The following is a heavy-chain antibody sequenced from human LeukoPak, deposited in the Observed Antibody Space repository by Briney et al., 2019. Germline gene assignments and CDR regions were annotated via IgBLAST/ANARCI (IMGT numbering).Heavy chain of an antibody. J-gene: IGHJ4*02. D-gene: IGHD6-19*01. V-gene: IGHV3-23*01. CDR2: ISGNGGST. Sequence: GGSLRLSCTASGFTFSSYAMSWVRQAPGKGLEWVSAISGNGGSTYYADSVKGRFTISRDNSKNTLYLQMNGLRAEDTTVYYCAKGGSSGWPFDYWGQGTLVTVSS. CDR1: GFTFSSYA. CDR3: AKGGSSGWPFDY.